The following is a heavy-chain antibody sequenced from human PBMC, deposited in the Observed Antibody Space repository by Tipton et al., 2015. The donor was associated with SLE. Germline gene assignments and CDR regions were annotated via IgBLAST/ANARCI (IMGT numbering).Heavy chain of an antibody. CDR1: GGSISSHY. Sequence: TLSLTCTVSGGSISSHYWSWIRQPPGKGLERFWYIYYSGRTNYNPSPTSRGTISLDTPKNKLSLKLSSVTAADTAVYYCARDSFVTMVQGVIKTGWYFDLWGRGTLVTVSS. CDR3: ARDSFVTMVQGVIKTGWYFDL. V-gene: IGHV4-59*11. D-gene: IGHD3-10*01. CDR2: IYYSGRT. J-gene: IGHJ2*01.